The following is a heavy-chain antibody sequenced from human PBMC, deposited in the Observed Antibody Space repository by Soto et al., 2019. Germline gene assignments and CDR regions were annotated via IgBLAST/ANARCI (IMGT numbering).Heavy chain of an antibody. D-gene: IGHD4-17*01. V-gene: IGHV3-23*01. CDR3: AIDTVTPRGIFDF. Sequence: GFLRLSCAASGFTSSSYAMSWVRQAPGKGLEWVSAISGSGGSTYYADSVKGRFTISRDNSKNTLYLQMNSLRAEDTAVYYCAIDTVTPRGIFDFSCQGTLHIVSS. CDR2: ISGSGGST. J-gene: IGHJ4*02. CDR1: GFTSSSYA.